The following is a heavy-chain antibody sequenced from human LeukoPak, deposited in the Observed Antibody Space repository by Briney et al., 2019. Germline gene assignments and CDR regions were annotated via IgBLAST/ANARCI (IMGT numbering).Heavy chain of an antibody. CDR3: AKGADTVISRTYYYYGMDV. CDR2: ISWGSANK. CDR1: GFTFGDYA. V-gene: IGHV3-9*01. D-gene: IGHD4-17*01. Sequence: GGSLRLSCVASGFTFGDYAMHWVRQSPGKGLEWVSGISWGSANKGYADSVKGRFTISRDNAKNSLYLQMDSLRAEDTAVYYCAKGADTVISRTYYYYGMDVWGQGTTVTVSS. J-gene: IGHJ6*02.